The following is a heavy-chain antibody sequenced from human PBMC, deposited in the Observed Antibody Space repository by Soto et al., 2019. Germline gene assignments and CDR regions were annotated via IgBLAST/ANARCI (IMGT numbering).Heavy chain of an antibody. Sequence: PGESLKISCKVFGDSFTGFRIGWVRQMPGKGLEWVASIYPRDSDIRYNPSFQGQVTISADRSTTTAYLQWSSLKASDTAIYYCARQHPLDSRVWYDWGQGTLVTVSS. CDR2: IYPRDSDI. D-gene: IGHD6-19*01. CDR3: ARQHPLDSRVWYD. J-gene: IGHJ4*02. V-gene: IGHV5-51*01. CDR1: GDSFTGFR.